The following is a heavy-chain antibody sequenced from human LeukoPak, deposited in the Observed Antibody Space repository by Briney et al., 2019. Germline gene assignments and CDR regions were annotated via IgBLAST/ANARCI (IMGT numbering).Heavy chain of an antibody. CDR3: ARDLLIAVAGPADY. V-gene: IGHV1-2*02. J-gene: IGHJ4*02. D-gene: IGHD6-19*01. CDR2: INPNSGGT. CDR1: GYTFTVYY. Sequence: ASVKVSCKASGYTFTVYYMHWVRQAPGQGLEWMGWINPNSGGTNYAQKFQGRVTMTRDTSISTAYMELSRLRSDDTAVYYCARDLLIAVAGPADYWGQGTLVTVSS.